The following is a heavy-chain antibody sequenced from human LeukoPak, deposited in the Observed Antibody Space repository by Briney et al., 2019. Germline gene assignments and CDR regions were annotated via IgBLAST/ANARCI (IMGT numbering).Heavy chain of an antibody. D-gene: IGHD2-21*02. V-gene: IGHV3-33*01. Sequence: GRSLRLSCAASGFTFSSYGMHWVRRAPGNGLEWVAVIWYDGTNKYYADSVKGRFTISRDNSKNTLYPQMNSLRAEDTAVYYCARIGGDRHPIEYWGQGTLVTVSS. CDR2: IWYDGTNK. J-gene: IGHJ4*02. CDR3: ARIGGDRHPIEY. CDR1: GFTFSSYG.